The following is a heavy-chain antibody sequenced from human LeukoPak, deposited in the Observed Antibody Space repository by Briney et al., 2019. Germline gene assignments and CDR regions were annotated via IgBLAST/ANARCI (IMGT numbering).Heavy chain of an antibody. CDR3: AKEGSGYCSSTSCYPGYMDV. CDR2: ISGSGGST. CDR1: GFTFSSYA. Sequence: PGGSLRLSCAASGFTFSSYAMSWVRQAPGKGLEWVSAISGSGGSTYYADSVKGRFTISRDNSKNTLYLQMNSLRAEDTAVYYCAKEGSGYCSSTSCYPGYMDVWGKGTTVTVSS. D-gene: IGHD2-2*01. J-gene: IGHJ6*03. V-gene: IGHV3-23*01.